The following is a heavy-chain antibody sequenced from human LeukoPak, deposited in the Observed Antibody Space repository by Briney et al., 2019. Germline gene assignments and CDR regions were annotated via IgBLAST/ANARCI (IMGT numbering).Heavy chain of an antibody. D-gene: IGHD3-22*01. CDR1: GYSFTTCW. CDR2: IYPDDSDT. V-gene: IGHV5-51*01. Sequence: GESLKISCKGFGYSFTTCWIGWVRQMPGRGLEWMGMIYPDDSDTRYSPSIQGQVTISADKSISTAYLQWSSLKASDTAVYYCARQFSRINNYDSIGYYRQAFDIWGQGTMVTVSS. CDR3: ARQFSRINNYDSIGYYRQAFDI. J-gene: IGHJ3*02.